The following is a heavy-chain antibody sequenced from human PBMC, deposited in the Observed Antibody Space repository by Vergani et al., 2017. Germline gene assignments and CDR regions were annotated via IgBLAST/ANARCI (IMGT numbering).Heavy chain of an antibody. V-gene: IGHV1-46*02. CDR3: ASSIGYCAGATCRAYYFDH. Sequence: VQLVQSGAEVRKPGASVTVSCTASGYIFKNYYIHWLRQAPGQAFEWMGILNPTTGHTTSAQKFMGRVDMTRDPSTDTSTRTVQMTLCSLRSEDPAVYYCASSIGYCAGATCRAYYFDHWGQGTRVTVSS. CDR2: LNPTTGHT. D-gene: IGHD2-21*01. J-gene: IGHJ5*02. CDR1: GYIFKNYY.